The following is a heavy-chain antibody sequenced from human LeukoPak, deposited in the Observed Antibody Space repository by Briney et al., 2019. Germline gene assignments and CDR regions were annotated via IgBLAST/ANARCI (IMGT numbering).Heavy chain of an antibody. J-gene: IGHJ4*02. D-gene: IGHD1-1*01. V-gene: IGHV3-23*01. Sequence: GGSLRLSCAASGFTFSSHAMNWVRQAPGKGLEWVSIIGSGGETNYADSVKGRFTISRDNAKNTLYLQMNSLRAEETAVYYCTKARGAIHGTYYFDNCGQRALFSVSS. CDR3: TKARGAIHGTYYFDN. CDR1: GFTFSSHA. CDR2: IIGSGGET.